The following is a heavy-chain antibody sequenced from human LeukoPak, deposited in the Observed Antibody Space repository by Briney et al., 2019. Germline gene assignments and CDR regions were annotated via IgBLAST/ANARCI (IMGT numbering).Heavy chain of an antibody. V-gene: IGHV3-11*04. CDR3: ASRVKQWLVREGYFDY. CDR1: GFTFSDYY. D-gene: IGHD6-19*01. CDR2: ISSSGSTI. Sequence: PGGSLRLSCAASGFTFSDYYMSWIRQAPGKGLEWVSYISSSGSTIYYADSVKGRFTISRDNAKNSLYLQMNSLRAEDTAVYYCASRVKQWLVREGYFDYWGQGTLVTVSS. J-gene: IGHJ4*02.